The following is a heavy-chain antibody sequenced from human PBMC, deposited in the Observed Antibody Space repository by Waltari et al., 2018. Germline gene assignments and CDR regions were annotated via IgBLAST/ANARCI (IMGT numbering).Heavy chain of an antibody. CDR3: ARVVVVAERLGHFCY. D-gene: IGHD2-15*01. CDR1: GGTFSSYA. J-gene: IGHJ4*02. Sequence: QVQLVQSGAEVKKPGSSVKVSCKASGGTFSSYAISWVRQAPGQGLEWMGGLIPILVTGNYSKKFQGRVTIDTDESTSTAYMELSSLRSEDTAVYYCARVVVVAERLGHFCYWGQGTLVTVSS. CDR2: LIPILVTG. V-gene: IGHV1-69*05.